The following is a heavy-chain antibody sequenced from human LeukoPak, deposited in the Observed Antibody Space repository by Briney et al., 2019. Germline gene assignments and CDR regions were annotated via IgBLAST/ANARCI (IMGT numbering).Heavy chain of an antibody. J-gene: IGHJ4*02. CDR2: INHSGST. Sequence: SETLSLTCAVYGGSFSGYYWSWIRQPPGKGLDWIGEINHSGSTNYNPSLKSRVTISVDTSKNQFSLKLSSVTAADTAVYYCARGGMVRGVITTFDYWGQGTLVTVSS. CDR1: GGSFSGYY. CDR3: ARGGMVRGVITTFDY. V-gene: IGHV4-34*01. D-gene: IGHD3-10*01.